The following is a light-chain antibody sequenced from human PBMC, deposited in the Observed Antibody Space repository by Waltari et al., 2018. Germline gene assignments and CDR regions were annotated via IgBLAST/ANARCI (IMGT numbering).Light chain of an antibody. V-gene: IGLV1-47*01. CDR1: RSNIGSNY. Sequence: QSVLTQPPSASGTPGQRVTISCSGTRSNIGSNYLYWYQQLPGTAPKLLIYRNNQRPSGVPDRFSGSKSGTSASLAISGLRSEDEADYYCAAWDDSLSGRVFGGWTKVTVL. CDR2: RNN. J-gene: IGLJ3*02. CDR3: AAWDDSLSGRV.